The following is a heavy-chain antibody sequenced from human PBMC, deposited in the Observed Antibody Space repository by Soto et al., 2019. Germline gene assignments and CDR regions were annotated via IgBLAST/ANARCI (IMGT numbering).Heavy chain of an antibody. CDR2: IYYSGST. CDR3: ARDSGFGELPGYYYGMDV. CDR1: GGSVSSGSYY. V-gene: IGHV4-61*01. J-gene: IGHJ6*02. Sequence: SETLALTCTVSGGSVSSGSYYWRLIRRPPGKGLEWIGDIYYSGSTNYSPSRKSRVTISVDTSKNQFSLKMSSVTAADTAVYYCARDSGFGELPGYYYGMDVWGQGTTVTVSS. D-gene: IGHD3-10*01.